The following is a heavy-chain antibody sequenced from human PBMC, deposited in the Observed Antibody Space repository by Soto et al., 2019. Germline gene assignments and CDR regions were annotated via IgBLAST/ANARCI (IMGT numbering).Heavy chain of an antibody. CDR1: AFSFSDYY. Sequence: QVQLVESGGGLVKPGGSLRLSCAASAFSFSDYYMSWIRQAPGKGLEWVSYITSSSTYTNYADSVRGRFTISRDNAKNSLYLQMNSLRAEDTAVYYCARHGSYCFDDWGQGTLVTVSS. J-gene: IGHJ4*02. CDR3: ARHGSYCFDD. V-gene: IGHV3-11*06. CDR2: ITSSSTYT. D-gene: IGHD1-26*01.